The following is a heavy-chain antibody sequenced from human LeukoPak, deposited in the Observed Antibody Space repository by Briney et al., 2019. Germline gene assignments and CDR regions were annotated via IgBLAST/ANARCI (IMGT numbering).Heavy chain of an antibody. V-gene: IGHV3-23*01. J-gene: IGHJ6*02. D-gene: IGHD2-21*02. CDR1: GVTFRSYA. Sequence: GGSLRLSCAASGVTFRSYAMSWVRQAPGKGLEWVSAISASGGSTYYADSVKGRFTMSRDNAKNSLYLQMNGLRAEDTALYYCAKDLTPSDYYYYYGMDVWGQGTTVTVSS. CDR3: AKDLTPSDYYYYYGMDV. CDR2: ISASGGST.